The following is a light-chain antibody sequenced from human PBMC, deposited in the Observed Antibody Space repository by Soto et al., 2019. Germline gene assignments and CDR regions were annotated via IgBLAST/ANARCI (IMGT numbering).Light chain of an antibody. J-gene: IGKJ1*01. V-gene: IGKV3-20*01. Sequence: EIVLTQSPGTLSLSPGERATLSCRASQSVSSSYLALYQQKPGQAPRLLIYGASSRATGFPDRFSGSGSGTDFTLTISRLEPEDFAVYYCQQYGSSPWTFGQGTKVDIK. CDR2: GAS. CDR1: QSVSSSY. CDR3: QQYGSSPWT.